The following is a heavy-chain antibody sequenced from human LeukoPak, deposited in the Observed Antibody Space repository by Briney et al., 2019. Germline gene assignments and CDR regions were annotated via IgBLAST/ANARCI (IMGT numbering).Heavy chain of an antibody. D-gene: IGHD3-22*01. J-gene: IGHJ4*02. CDR3: ARSSERKYYFDY. CDR2: IYSGGTT. V-gene: IGHV3-53*01. CDR1: GFTVSGNY. Sequence: GGSLRLSCAASGFTVSGNYMSWVRQAPGKGLEWVSLIYSGGTTYYADFVKGRFTISRDNSKNTLYLQINSLRAEDTAVYYCARSSERKYYFDYWGQGTLVTVSS.